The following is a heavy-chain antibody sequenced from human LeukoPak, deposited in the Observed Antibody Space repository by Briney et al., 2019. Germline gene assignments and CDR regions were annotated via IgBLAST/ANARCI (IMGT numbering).Heavy chain of an antibody. J-gene: IGHJ4*02. D-gene: IGHD4-17*01. CDR2: IWYDGSNK. CDR3: ARVPDYGDHGPFDY. V-gene: IGHV3-33*08. CDR1: GFTFSNAW. Sequence: GGSLRLSCAASGFTFSNAWMSWVRQAPGKGLEWVAVIWYDGSNKYYADSVKGRFTISRDNSKNTLYLQMNSLRAEDTAVYYCARVPDYGDHGPFDYWGQGTLVTVSS.